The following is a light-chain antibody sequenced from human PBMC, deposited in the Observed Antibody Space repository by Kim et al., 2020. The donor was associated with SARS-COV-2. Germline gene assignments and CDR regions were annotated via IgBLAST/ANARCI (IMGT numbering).Light chain of an antibody. CDR3: CSYAGSYSFV. V-gene: IGLV2-11*01. CDR1: SSDYGAYIY. CDR2: VVS. Sequence: GQSVTISDTGTSSDYGAYIYVSWYQQHPGKAPKLMIYVVSKRPSGVPDRFSGSKSGNTASLTISGLQAEDEADYCCCSYAGSYSFVFGTGTKVTVL. J-gene: IGLJ1*01.